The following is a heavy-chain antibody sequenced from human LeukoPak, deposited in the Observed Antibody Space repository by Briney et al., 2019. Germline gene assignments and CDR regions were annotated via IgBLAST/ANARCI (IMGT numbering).Heavy chain of an antibody. Sequence: GGALRLSCAASGFTFSSYEMNWVRQAPGEGLEWVSYISSSGSTIYYADSVKGRFTISRDNAKNSLYLQMKRLRAEDTAVYYCAELGITMIGGVWGKGTTVTISS. D-gene: IGHD3-10*02. CDR2: ISSSGSTI. CDR3: AELGITMIGGV. CDR1: GFTFSSYE. J-gene: IGHJ6*04. V-gene: IGHV3-48*03.